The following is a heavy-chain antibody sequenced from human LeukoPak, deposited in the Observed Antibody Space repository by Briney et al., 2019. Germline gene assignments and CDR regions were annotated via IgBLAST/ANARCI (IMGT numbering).Heavy chain of an antibody. J-gene: IGHJ4*01. CDR1: GVSISSSSYY. CDR3: AKSGGYGLIDY. V-gene: IGHV4-39*01. D-gene: IGHD6-25*01. CDR2: IYSSGST. Sequence: PSETLSLTCNVSGVSISSSSYYWGWIRQPPGKGLEWIGSIYSSGSTYYNSSLKSRVTISIDTSKNQVSLKMSSVTAADTAVYYCAKSGGYGLIDYWGQGTLVTVSS.